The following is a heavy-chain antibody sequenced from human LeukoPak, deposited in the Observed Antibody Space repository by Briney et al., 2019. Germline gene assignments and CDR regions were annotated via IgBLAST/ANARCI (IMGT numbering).Heavy chain of an antibody. CDR3: ARDRPWSFYGSGHNIFDS. Sequence: GGSLRLSCAASGFTFSSYGMHWVRQAPGKGLEWVAFIRYDGSNKYYADSVKGRFTISRDNSKNTLYLHVNSLKVEDTAVYYCARDRPWSFYGSGHNIFDSWGQGTLVTVSS. D-gene: IGHD3-10*01. CDR1: GFTFSSYG. V-gene: IGHV3-33*08. CDR2: IRYDGSNK. J-gene: IGHJ4*02.